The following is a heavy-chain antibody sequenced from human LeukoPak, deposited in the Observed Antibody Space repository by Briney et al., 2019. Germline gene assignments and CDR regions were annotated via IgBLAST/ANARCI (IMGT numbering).Heavy chain of an antibody. V-gene: IGHV4-39*01. CDR3: TRQAVGTSLVY. D-gene: IGHD2-21*02. CDR1: GGSISSSSFY. Sequence: SETLSLTCTVSGGSISSSSFYWVWIRQPPGMGLEWIGSISDSGNTDYNPSLRSRLIISVDVSKNQISLNLISVTAADTALYYCTRQAVGTSLVYWGQGTLVTVSS. CDR2: ISDSGNT. J-gene: IGHJ4*02.